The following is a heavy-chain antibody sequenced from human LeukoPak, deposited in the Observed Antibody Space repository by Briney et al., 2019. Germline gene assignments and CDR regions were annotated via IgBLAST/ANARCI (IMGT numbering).Heavy chain of an antibody. D-gene: IGHD6-13*01. CDR2: IHYSGSP. V-gene: IGHV4-39*01. J-gene: IGHJ6*03. Sequence: TSETLSLTCTVSGGSISTSNYHWVWTRQPPGKGLEWIASIHYSGSPYYNPSLKSRVTISVDTSKNQFSLKLSSVTAADTAIYYCASGVGTAVGYYYYYSMDVWGEGTTVTVSS. CDR3: ASGVGTAVGYYYYYSMDV. CDR1: GGSISTSNYH.